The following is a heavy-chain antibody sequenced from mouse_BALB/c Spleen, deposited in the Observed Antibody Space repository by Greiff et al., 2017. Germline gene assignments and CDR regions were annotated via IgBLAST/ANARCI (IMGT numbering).Heavy chain of an antibody. Sequence: EVQLQESGPSLVKPSQTLSLTCSVTGYSITSGYWNWIRKSPGNKLEYLGYISDSGSTDYNTALKSRLSITRDTSKNQYYLQLNSVTTEDTATYYYARFRDWDGAYWGQGTLVTVSA. CDR2: ISDSGST. CDR3: ARFRDWDGAY. D-gene: IGHD4-1*01. CDR1: GYSITSGY. J-gene: IGHJ3*01. V-gene: IGHV3-8*02.